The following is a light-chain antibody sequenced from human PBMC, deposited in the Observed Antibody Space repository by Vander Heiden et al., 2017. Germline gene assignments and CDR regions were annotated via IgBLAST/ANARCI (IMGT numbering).Light chain of an antibody. CDR1: SSNIGNNY. CDR3: STWDTSLSAVV. CDR2: DNN. Sequence: QSVLTQPPSVSAPPGQKVTISCSGSSSNIGNNYLSWYQQLPGTTPKLLIYDNNKRPSGTPDRFSGSKSGTSATLGITGLQTGDEADYYCSTWDTSLSAVVFGGGTKVNVL. V-gene: IGLV1-51*01. J-gene: IGLJ3*02.